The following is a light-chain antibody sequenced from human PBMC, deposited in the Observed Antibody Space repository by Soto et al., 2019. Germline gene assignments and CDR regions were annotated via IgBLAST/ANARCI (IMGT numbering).Light chain of an antibody. Sequence: DVQMTQSPSSLSASVGDRVTITCRTSQSINTYLNWYQQKPGKAPKLLIYGASSLQSGVPLRFSGSGSGTDFTLTISSLQPEDFAVYYCQQRIDWPLTFGGGTKVDIK. CDR3: QQRIDWPLT. CDR2: GAS. J-gene: IGKJ4*01. CDR1: QSINTY. V-gene: IGKV1-39*01.